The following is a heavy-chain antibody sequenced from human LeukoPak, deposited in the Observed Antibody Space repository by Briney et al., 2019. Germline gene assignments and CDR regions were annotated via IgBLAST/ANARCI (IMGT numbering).Heavy chain of an antibody. CDR2: ISSSSSTI. V-gene: IGHV3-48*01. Sequence: GGSLRLSCAASGFTVSSNYMSWVRQAPGKGLEWVSYISSSSSTIYYADSVKGRFTISRDNAKNSLYLQMNSLRAEDTAVYYCARHYYYGMDVWGQGTTVTVSS. J-gene: IGHJ6*02. CDR1: GFTVSSNY. CDR3: ARHYYYGMDV.